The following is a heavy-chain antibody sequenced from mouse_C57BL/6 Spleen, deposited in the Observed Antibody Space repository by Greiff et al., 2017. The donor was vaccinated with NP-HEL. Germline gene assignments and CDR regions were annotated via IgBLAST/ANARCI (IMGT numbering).Heavy chain of an antibody. CDR1: GFTFSDYG. CDR2: ISSGSSTI. J-gene: IGHJ4*01. CDR3: ARTQYYGAMDY. Sequence: EVKLMESGGGLVKPGGSLKLSCAASGFTFSDYGMHWVRQAPEKGLEWVAYISSGSSTIYYADTVKGRFTISRDNAKNTLFLQMTSLRSEDTAMYYCARTQYYGAMDYWGQGTSVTVSS. D-gene: IGHD1-1*01. V-gene: IGHV5-17*01.